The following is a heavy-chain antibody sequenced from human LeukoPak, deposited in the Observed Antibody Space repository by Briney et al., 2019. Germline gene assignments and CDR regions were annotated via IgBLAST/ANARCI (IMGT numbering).Heavy chain of an antibody. V-gene: IGHV3-48*02. Sequence: GGSLRLSCAAYGFPFSGYSMNWFRQASGQGLEWVSYISSGSSTIYYADSVKGRFTISRDNAKNSLYLQMNSLRDEDTAVYYCARDWYFDYWGQGTLVTVSS. J-gene: IGHJ4*02. CDR2: ISSGSSTI. CDR3: ARDWYFDY. CDR1: GFPFSGYS.